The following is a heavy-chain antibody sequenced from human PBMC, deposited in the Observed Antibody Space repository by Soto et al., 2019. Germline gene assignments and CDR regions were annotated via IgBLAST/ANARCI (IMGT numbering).Heavy chain of an antibody. CDR1: GGSISSGGYY. CDR2: IYYSGSA. Sequence: QVQLQESGPGLVKPSQTLSLTCTVSGGSISSGGYYWSWIRRHPGKALEWIGYIYYSGSAYYNPALKSRVTKSVDAAKNQFSLKLRSGTAADTAVYYCARVIADRPMLYYGMDVWGQGTTVTVSS. V-gene: IGHV4-31*03. D-gene: IGHD6-6*01. J-gene: IGHJ6*02. CDR3: ARVIADRPMLYYGMDV.